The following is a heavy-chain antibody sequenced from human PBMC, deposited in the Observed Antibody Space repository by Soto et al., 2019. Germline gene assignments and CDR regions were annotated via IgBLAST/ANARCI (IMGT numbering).Heavy chain of an antibody. CDR1: GYDFTAYD. CDR2: MNPINGAT. D-gene: IGHD2-2*01. Sequence: ASVKVSCKASGYDFTAYDINWVRQASGQGLEWMGWMNPINGATGSARRFQGRVSMTRNTATATAYLELTSLRSDDSAVYFCGRGPSPRAPAGGTPYYYAMDVWGQGTTVTV. CDR3: GRGPSPRAPAGGTPYYYAMDV. V-gene: IGHV1-8*02. J-gene: IGHJ6*02.